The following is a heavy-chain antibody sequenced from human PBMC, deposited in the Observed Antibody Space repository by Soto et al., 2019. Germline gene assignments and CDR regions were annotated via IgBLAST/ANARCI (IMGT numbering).Heavy chain of an antibody. D-gene: IGHD2-21*02. CDR1: GYTFTGYY. CDR3: ARDGGTAQYYYYYYGMDV. CDR2: INPNSGGT. Sequence: ASVKVSCKASGYTFTGYYMHWVRQAPGQGLEWMGWINPNSGGTNYAQKFQGWVTMTRDTSISTAYMELSRLRSDDTAVYYCARDGGTAQYYYYYYGMDVWGQGTTVTVSS. J-gene: IGHJ6*02. V-gene: IGHV1-2*04.